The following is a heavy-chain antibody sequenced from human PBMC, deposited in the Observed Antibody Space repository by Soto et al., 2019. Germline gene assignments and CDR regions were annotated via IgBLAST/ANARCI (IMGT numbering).Heavy chain of an antibody. CDR2: INHSGST. CDR3: ARRSWIQLWAQGGTDY. J-gene: IGHJ4*02. Sequence: QVQLQQWGAGLLKPSETLSLTCAVYGGSFSGYYWSWIRQPPGKGLEWIGEINHSGSTNYNPSLKSRVTISVATSKNQFSVKRSSVTAAYAAVYYCARRSWIQLWAQGGTDYVGQGTLVTVSS. D-gene: IGHD5-18*01. V-gene: IGHV4-34*01. CDR1: GGSFSGYY.